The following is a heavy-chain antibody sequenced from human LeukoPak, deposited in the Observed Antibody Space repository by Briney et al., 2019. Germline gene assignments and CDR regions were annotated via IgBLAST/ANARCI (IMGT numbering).Heavy chain of an antibody. Sequence: GCSLGLSFAASGVTFDDYAMHWVRQAPGKGMEWVSLISGDGGSTYYADSVKGRFTISGDNSKNSLYLQMNSLRTEDTALYYCAKDRRAYNCNDAFDYWGQGTLVTVSS. J-gene: IGHJ4*02. CDR1: GVTFDDYA. D-gene: IGHD1-20*01. CDR2: ISGDGGST. V-gene: IGHV3-43*02. CDR3: AKDRRAYNCNDAFDY.